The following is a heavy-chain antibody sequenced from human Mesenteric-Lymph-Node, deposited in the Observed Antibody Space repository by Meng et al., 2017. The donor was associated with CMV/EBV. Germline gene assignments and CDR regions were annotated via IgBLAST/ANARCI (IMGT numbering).Heavy chain of an antibody. CDR1: GGSFSGYY. V-gene: IGHV4-34*01. CDR2: INHSGST. CDR3: ARPYCGGDCYSDY. J-gene: IGHJ4*02. D-gene: IGHD2-21*01. Sequence: SETLSLTCAVYGGSFSGYYWSWIRQPPGKGLEWIGEINHSGSTNYNPSLKSRVTISVDTSKNQFSLKLSSVTAADTAVYYCARPYCGGDCYSDYWDQGTLVTVSS.